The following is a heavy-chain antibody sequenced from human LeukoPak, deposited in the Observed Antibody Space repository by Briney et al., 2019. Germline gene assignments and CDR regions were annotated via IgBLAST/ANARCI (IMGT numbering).Heavy chain of an antibody. V-gene: IGHV4-39*01. D-gene: IGHD3-22*01. CDR3: APSGDSSGNHWPP. Sequence: PSETLSLTCTVSGGSISSSSYYWGWIRQPPGRGLEWIGSIYYSGSTYYNPSLKSRVTISVDTSKNQFSLKLSSVTAADTAVYYCAPSGDSSGNHWPPWGQGTLVTVSS. CDR2: IYYSGST. J-gene: IGHJ5*02. CDR1: GGSISSSSYY.